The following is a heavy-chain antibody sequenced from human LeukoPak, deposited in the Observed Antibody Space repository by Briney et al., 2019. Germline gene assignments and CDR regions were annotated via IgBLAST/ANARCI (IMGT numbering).Heavy chain of an antibody. CDR1: GGSISSGSYY. V-gene: IGHV4-61*02. CDR2: IYTSVST. Sequence: SQTLSLTCTVSGGSISSGSYYWSWIRQPAGKGLEWIGRIYTSVSTNYNPSLKSRVTISVDTSKNQFSLKLSSVTAADTAVYYCARTVVVPAAMDFDLWGRGTLVTASS. CDR3: ARTVVVPAAMDFDL. D-gene: IGHD2-2*01. J-gene: IGHJ2*01.